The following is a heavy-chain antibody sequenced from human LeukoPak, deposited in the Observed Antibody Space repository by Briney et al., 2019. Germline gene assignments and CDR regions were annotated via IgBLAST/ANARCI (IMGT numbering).Heavy chain of an antibody. V-gene: IGHV4-61*01. CDR2: IYYSGRT. CDR1: GGSVNSDSHY. CDR3: ARDYGDYFDY. Sequence: SETLSLTCTVSGGSVNSDSHYWNWIRQPPGKGLEWIGYIYYSGRTKYNPSLKSRVTISGDTSKNQFSLKLSSVAAADTAVYYCARDYGDYFDYWGQGTLVTVSS. D-gene: IGHD4-17*01. J-gene: IGHJ4*02.